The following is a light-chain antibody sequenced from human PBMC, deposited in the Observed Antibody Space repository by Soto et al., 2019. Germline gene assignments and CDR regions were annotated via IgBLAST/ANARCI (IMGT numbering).Light chain of an antibody. V-gene: IGLV2-14*03. J-gene: IGLJ2*01. CDR3: SSYTSSMTAV. Sequence: QSALTRPASVSGSPGQSITISCTGTSSDVGRYNYVSWYQQHPGKAPRLIIYDVSNRPSGVSNRFSGSKSGNTASLTISGLQADDEADYYCSSYTSSMTAVFGGGTKLTVL. CDR1: SSDVGRYNY. CDR2: DVS.